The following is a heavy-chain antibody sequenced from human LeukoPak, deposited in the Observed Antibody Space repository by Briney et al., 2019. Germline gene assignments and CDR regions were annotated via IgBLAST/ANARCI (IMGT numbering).Heavy chain of an antibody. CDR2: ISYSGST. V-gene: IGHV4-59*08. J-gene: IGHJ4*02. Sequence: SETLSLTCTVSGGSISRYYWSWIRQPPGNGLEWIGYISYSGSTNYNPSLKSRVTISVDTTPNQFSLKLSSVTAADTAMYYCARHLYESRGQTSFDYWGQGTLVTVSS. CDR1: GGSISRYY. D-gene: IGHD3-22*01. CDR3: ARHLYESRGQTSFDY.